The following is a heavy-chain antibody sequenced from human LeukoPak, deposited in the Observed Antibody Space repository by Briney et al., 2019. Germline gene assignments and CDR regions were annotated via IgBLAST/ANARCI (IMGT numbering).Heavy chain of an antibody. D-gene: IGHD1-20*01. CDR1: GFTFSSYG. CDR2: ISYDGSNK. V-gene: IGHV3-30*18. CDR3: ANVITGTTLGDY. Sequence: GGSLRLSCAASGFTFSSYGMHWVRQAPGKGLEWVAVISYDGSNKYYADSVKGRFTISRDNSKNTLYLQMNSLRAEDTAVYYCANVITGTTLGDYWGQGTLVTVSS. J-gene: IGHJ4*02.